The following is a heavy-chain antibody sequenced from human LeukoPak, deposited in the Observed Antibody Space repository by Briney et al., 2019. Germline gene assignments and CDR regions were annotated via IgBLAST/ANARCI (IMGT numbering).Heavy chain of an antibody. J-gene: IGHJ5*02. CDR1: GGSISSNSYY. Sequence: SETLSLTCTVSGGSISSNSYYWGWIRQPPGKGLEWIGSIHYSGSTYFNPSLKSRVTMSVDTSKNQFSLRLSSVTAADTAMYYCARGSGTYYVYNWFDPWGQGTLVTVSS. V-gene: IGHV4-39*07. D-gene: IGHD3-10*02. CDR3: ARGSGTYYVYNWFDP. CDR2: IHYSGST.